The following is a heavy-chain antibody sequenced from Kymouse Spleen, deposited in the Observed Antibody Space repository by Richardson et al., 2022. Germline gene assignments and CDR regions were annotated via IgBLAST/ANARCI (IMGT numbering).Heavy chain of an antibody. J-gene: IGHJ6*02. CDR2: ISYDGSNK. D-gene: IGHD3-3*01. Sequence: QVQLVESGGGVVQPGRSLRLSCAASGFTFSSYGMHWVRQAPGKGLEWVAVISYDGSNKYYADSVKGRFTISRDNSKNTLYLQMNSLRAEDTAVYYCAKDRGFLEWLGYYYGMDVWGQGTTVTVSS. CDR1: GFTFSSYG. V-gene: IGHV3-30*18. CDR3: AKDRGFLEWLGYYYGMDV.